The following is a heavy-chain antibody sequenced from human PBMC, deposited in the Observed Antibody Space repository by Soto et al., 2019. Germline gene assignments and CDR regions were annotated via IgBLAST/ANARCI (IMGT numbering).Heavy chain of an antibody. V-gene: IGHV1-2*02. J-gene: IGHJ4*02. CDR1: GYTFTDYH. CDR2: VNPNTGGT. D-gene: IGHD1-26*01. CDR3: AKGEVGATFFGY. Sequence: QVHLVQSGAEVKAPGASVKVSCKASGYTFTDYHIHWVRQAPGQGPEWMGWVNPNTGGTNFAQTFQDRVTMTRDRSIRTAYIELSRLRFDDPAMYYCAKGEVGATFFGYWGQGTLVTVSS.